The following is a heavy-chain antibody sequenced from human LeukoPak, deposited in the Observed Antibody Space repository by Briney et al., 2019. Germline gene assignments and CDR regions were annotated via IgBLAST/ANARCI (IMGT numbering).Heavy chain of an antibody. CDR2: KNPSGST. J-gene: IGHJ6*03. Sequence: SETLSLTCAVYGGSFSGYYWTWIRQTPEKGREWIGEKNPSGSTNYNPSLKSRVTISVDTSKNQLSLELSSVTAADTAVYYCARGRQDVTMIVVVMTAVSYYLDVWGKGTTVTVS. CDR3: ARGRQDVTMIVVVMTAVSYYLDV. D-gene: IGHD3-22*01. V-gene: IGHV4-34*01. CDR1: GGSFSGYY.